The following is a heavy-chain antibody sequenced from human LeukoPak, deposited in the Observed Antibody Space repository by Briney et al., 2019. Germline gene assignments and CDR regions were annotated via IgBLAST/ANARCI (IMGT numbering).Heavy chain of an antibody. CDR3: ARAISSGWSGDLRY. V-gene: IGHV1-69*13. D-gene: IGHD6-19*01. CDR1: GGTFSSYA. Sequence: GASVKVSSKASGGTFSSYAISWVRQAPGQGLEWMGGIIPIFGTANYAQKFQGRVTITADESTSTAYMELSSLRSEDTAVYYCARAISSGWSGDLRYWGRGTLVTVSS. CDR2: IIPIFGTA. J-gene: IGHJ4*02.